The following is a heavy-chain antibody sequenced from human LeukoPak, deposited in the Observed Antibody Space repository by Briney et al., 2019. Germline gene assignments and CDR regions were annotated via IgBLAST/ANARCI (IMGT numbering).Heavy chain of an antibody. CDR2: ISGTVGST. Sequence: GVSLRLSCAASGFIFSSSAMTWVRQAPGKGLEWVSAISGTVGSTVYADSVKGRLTISRDNSKNTLYLQMSSLRDEDTAIYYCTKGGSYAPLDYWGQGTLVTVSS. D-gene: IGHD1-26*01. CDR3: TKGGSYAPLDY. CDR1: GFIFSSSA. V-gene: IGHV3-23*01. J-gene: IGHJ4*02.